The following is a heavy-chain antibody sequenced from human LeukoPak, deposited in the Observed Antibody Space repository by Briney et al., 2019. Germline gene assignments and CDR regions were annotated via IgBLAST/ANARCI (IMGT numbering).Heavy chain of an antibody. CDR2: ISWNSGSI. D-gene: IGHD3-10*01. CDR1: GFTFDDYA. V-gene: IGHV3-9*01. CDR3: AKDISRYYYGSSGFDP. J-gene: IGHJ5*02. Sequence: PGGSLRLSCAASGFTFDDYAMHWVRQAPGKGLEWVSGISWNSGSIGYADSVKGRFTISRDNAKNSLYLQMNGLRAEDTALYYCAKDISRYYYGSSGFDPWGQGTLVTVSS.